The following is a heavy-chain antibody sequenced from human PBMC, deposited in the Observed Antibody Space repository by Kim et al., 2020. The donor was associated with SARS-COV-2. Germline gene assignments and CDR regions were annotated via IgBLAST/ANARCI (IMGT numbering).Heavy chain of an antibody. D-gene: IGHD3-22*01. V-gene: IGHV3-11*04. CDR1: GFTFSDYY. J-gene: IGHJ4*02. CDR3: ARDFKHYYYDSSGYYGDWVY. Sequence: GGSLRLSCAASGFTFSDYYMSWIRQAPGKGLEWVSYISSSGSTIYYADSVKGRFTISRDNAKNSLYLQMNSLRAEDTAVYYCARDFKHYYYDSSGYYGDWVYWGQGTLVTVSS. CDR2: ISSSGSTI.